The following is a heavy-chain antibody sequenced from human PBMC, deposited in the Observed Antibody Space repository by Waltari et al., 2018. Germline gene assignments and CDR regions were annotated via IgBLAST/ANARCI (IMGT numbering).Heavy chain of an antibody. D-gene: IGHD1-26*01. CDR3: ARDGIGSGRYYFDY. CDR1: GGTFSSYA. J-gene: IGHJ4*02. Sequence: QVQLVQSGAEVKKPGSSVKVSCKASGGTFSSYAISWVRQAPGQGLEWMGGIIPIFGQANYAQKCQCRVTITADESTSTAYMELSSLRSEDTAVYYCARDGIGSGRYYFDYWGQGTLVTVSS. CDR2: IIPIFGQA. V-gene: IGHV1-69*13.